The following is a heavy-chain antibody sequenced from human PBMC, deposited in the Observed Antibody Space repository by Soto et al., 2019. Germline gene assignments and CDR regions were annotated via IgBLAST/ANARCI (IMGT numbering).Heavy chain of an antibody. J-gene: IGHJ4*02. CDR2: VFYGGT. Sequence: PSEPLSLTCSVSGRSMSSNYWSWIRQSPDKGLEWLGYVFYGGTDYNPSLEGRVSMSVETSKSQFSLKMTSVTAADTAGYYCASYRGALQFNFWGQGIRGPVSS. CDR3: ASYRGALQFNF. CDR1: GRSMSSNY. V-gene: IGHV4-59*01. D-gene: IGHD4-4*01.